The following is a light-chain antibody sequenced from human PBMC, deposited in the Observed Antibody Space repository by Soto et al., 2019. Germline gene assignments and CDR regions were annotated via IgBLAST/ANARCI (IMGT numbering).Light chain of an antibody. V-gene: IGKV1-5*01. CDR2: DAS. Sequence: DIQMTQSPSTLSASVGDRVTITCRASQSISSWLAWYQQKPGKAPKPLIYDASSLESGVPSRFSGSGSGTEFTLTISSLQPDDFATYYCQQYNSYSPLTFGQGTKVEIK. J-gene: IGKJ1*01. CDR3: QQYNSYSPLT. CDR1: QSISSW.